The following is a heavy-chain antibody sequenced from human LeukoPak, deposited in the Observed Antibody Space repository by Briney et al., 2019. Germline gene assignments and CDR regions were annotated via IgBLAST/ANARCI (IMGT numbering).Heavy chain of an antibody. CDR2: IYHSGRT. CDR1: DYSINSGHY. J-gene: IGHJ4*02. D-gene: IGHD2-2*01. Sequence: SETLSLTCAVSDYSINSGHYWGWIRQPPGKGLAWIGSIYHSGRTYYNPSLKSRVTTSVDTSKNQFSLKLTSVTAADTAVYYCARHASPDIVIVPAATFDYWGQGTLVTVSS. V-gene: IGHV4-38-2*01. CDR3: ARHASPDIVIVPAATFDY.